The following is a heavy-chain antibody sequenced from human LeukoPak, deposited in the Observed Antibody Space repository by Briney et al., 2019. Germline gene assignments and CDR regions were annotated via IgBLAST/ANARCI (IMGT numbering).Heavy chain of an antibody. CDR1: GGSISSYY. V-gene: IGHV4-59*08. Sequence: SETLSLTCTVSGGSISSYYWSWIRQPPGKGLEWIGYIYYSGSTNYNPSLKSRVTISVDTSKNQFSLKLSSVTAADTAVYYCARGDYYDSSGYQPDAFDIWGQGTMVTVSS. CDR2: IYYSGST. D-gene: IGHD3-22*01. CDR3: ARGDYYDSSGYQPDAFDI. J-gene: IGHJ3*02.